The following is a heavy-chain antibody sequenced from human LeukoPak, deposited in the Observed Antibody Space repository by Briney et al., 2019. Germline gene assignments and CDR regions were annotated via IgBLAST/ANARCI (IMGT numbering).Heavy chain of an antibody. Sequence: GGSLRLSCSASGFTFSTYALHWVRQSPGKGLEWVAVISGDGNIISYADSVKGRFTTSRDNSKNTLYLQMNSLRAEDTAVYYCAKDRYSGLNTIDYWGQGTLVTVSS. CDR3: AKDRYSGLNTIDY. V-gene: IGHV3-30-3*01. CDR1: GFTFSTYA. D-gene: IGHD6-13*01. CDR2: ISGDGNII. J-gene: IGHJ4*02.